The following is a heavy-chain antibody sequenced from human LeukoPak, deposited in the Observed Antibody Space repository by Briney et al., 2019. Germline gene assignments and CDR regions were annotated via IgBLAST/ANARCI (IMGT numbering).Heavy chain of an antibody. CDR1: GYTFTGYY. CDR3: ARDSGSYSGRVVYWFDP. J-gene: IGHJ5*02. V-gene: IGHV1-2*02. D-gene: IGHD1-26*01. Sequence: ASVKVSCKASGYTFTGYYMHWVRQAPGQGLEWMGWVNPNSGGTNYAQKFQGRVTMTRDTSISTAYMELSRLRSDDTAVYYCARDSGSYSGRVVYWFDPWGQGTLVTVSS. CDR2: VNPNSGGT.